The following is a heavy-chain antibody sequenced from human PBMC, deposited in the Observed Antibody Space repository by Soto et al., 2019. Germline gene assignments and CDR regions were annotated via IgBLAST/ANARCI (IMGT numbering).Heavy chain of an antibody. CDR2: IERDDDDK. J-gene: IGHJ6*02. D-gene: IGHD1-20*01. Sequence: SGPTLVNPTETLTLTCTFSGFSLTSPGMCVSWIRQPPGKALEWLALIERDDDDKYYSTSLKTRLTISKDTRKNQVVLTMANMDPADTGTYYCARSIRGPRRCNVMDVWGQVPTFTFS. V-gene: IGHV2-70*13. CDR3: ARSIRGPRRCNVMDV. CDR1: GFSLTSPGMC.